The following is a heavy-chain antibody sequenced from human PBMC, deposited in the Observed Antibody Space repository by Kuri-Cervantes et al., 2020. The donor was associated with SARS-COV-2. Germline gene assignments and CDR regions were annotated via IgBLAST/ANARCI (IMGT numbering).Heavy chain of an antibody. CDR2: IYSGGST. Sequence: GGSLRLSCAASGFTFSSYAMSWVRQAPGKGLEWVSVIYSGGSTCYADSVKGRFTISRDNSKNTLYLQMNSLRAEDTAVYHCARDGYNWNDPGAFDIWGQGTMVTVSS. CDR3: ARDGYNWNDPGAFDI. D-gene: IGHD1-20*01. V-gene: IGHV3-66*01. J-gene: IGHJ3*02. CDR1: GFTFSSYA.